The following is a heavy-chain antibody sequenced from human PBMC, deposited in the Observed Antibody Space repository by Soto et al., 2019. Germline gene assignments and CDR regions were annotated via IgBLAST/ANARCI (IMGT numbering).Heavy chain of an antibody. V-gene: IGHV3-9*01. CDR3: VKGPSGALYNWFDL. CDR2: ISWNSGTI. J-gene: IGHJ5*02. CDR1: GFTFDDYA. Sequence: EVQLVESGGGLVQPGRSLRLSCAASGFTFDDYAMHWVRQAPGKGLEWVSGISWNSGTIAYADSVKGRFTISRDNAKNSRHLQMNSLRVEDTALYYCVKGPSGALYNWFDLWGQGTLVSVSS. D-gene: IGHD3-10*01.